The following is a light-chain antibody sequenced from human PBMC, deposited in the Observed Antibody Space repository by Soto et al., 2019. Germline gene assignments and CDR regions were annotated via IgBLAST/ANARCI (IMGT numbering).Light chain of an antibody. CDR3: QQYYSYPRT. V-gene: IGKV1-8*01. Sequence: IRMTQPPSSFSASTGDRVTITCRASQGISSYLAWYQQKPGKAPKLLIYAASTLQSGVPSRFSGSGSGTDFTLTISCLQSEDFATYYCQQYYSYPRTFGQGTNLDIK. J-gene: IGKJ1*01. CDR2: AAS. CDR1: QGISSY.